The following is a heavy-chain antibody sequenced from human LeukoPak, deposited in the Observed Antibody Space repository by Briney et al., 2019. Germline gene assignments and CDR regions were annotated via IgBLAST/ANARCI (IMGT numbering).Heavy chain of an antibody. D-gene: IGHD3-10*02. CDR3: TELGITMIGGV. V-gene: IGHV3-48*03. J-gene: IGHJ6*04. CDR1: GFTFSSYE. CDR2: ISSSGSTI. Sequence: GGSLRLSCAASGFTFSSYEMNWVRQAPGKGLEWVSYISSSGSTIYYADSVKGRFTISRDNAKNSLYLQMNSLRAEDTAVYYCTELGITMIGGVWGKGTTVTISS.